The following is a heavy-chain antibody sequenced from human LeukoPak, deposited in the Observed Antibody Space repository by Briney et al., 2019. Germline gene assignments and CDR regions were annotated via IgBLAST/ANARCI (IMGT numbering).Heavy chain of an antibody. V-gene: IGHV1-18*04. CDR2: ISAYNGNT. CDR1: DYTFTSYG. CDR3: ARDRGSGWLGNFQH. D-gene: IGHD6-19*01. J-gene: IGHJ1*01. Sequence: APVKFSCKASDYTFTSYGISWVRQAPGQGLEWMGWISAYNGNTNYARKLQGRVTMTTDTSTSTAYMELRSLRSDDTAVYYCARDRGSGWLGNFQHWGQGTLVTVSS.